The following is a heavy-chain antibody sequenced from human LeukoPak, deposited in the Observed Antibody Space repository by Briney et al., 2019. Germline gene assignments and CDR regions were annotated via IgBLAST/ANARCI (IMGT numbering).Heavy chain of an antibody. CDR1: GFTFRNRG. Sequence: PGGSLRLSCAASGFTFRNRGMHWVRQAPGKGLEWVAIIWYDGGNKYYADSVNGRFTISRDNSKNTSFLQMNSLRAEDTAVYYCVRDRGALQYFDYWGQGTLVTVSS. D-gene: IGHD5-24*01. V-gene: IGHV3-33*01. CDR2: IWYDGGNK. CDR3: VRDRGALQYFDY. J-gene: IGHJ4*02.